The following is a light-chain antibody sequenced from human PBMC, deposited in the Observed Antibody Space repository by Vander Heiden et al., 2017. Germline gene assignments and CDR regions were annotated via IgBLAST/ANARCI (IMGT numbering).Light chain of an antibody. J-gene: IGKJ3*01. CDR2: GAS. Sequence: DIQLTQSPSFLSASGGDRVTITCRASHASGRCVAWYQQKPGKAHKLLIYGASTLQSGVPSRFSGSGSGTEFTLTISSLQPEDFATYYCQQRNDYVIAFGPGTKVDIK. V-gene: IGKV1-9*01. CDR1: HASGRC. CDR3: QQRNDYVIA.